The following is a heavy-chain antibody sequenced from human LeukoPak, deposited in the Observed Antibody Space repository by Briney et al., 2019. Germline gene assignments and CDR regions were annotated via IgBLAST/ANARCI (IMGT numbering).Heavy chain of an antibody. CDR2: ISYDGSNK. CDR3: ARAMGPRSSLDY. CDR1: GFTFSSYA. J-gene: IGHJ4*02. V-gene: IGHV3-30-3*01. Sequence: GGSLRLSCAASGFTFSSYAMHWVRQAPGKGLEWVAVISYDGSNKYYADSVKGRFTISRDNSKNTLYLQMNSLRAEDTAVYYCARAMGPRSSLDYWGQGTLVTVSS. D-gene: IGHD6-6*01.